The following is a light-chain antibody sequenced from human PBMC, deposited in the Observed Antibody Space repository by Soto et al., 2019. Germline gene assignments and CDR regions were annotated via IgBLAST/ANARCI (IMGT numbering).Light chain of an antibody. J-gene: IGKJ1*01. Sequence: IALTQSPGTLSLSPGERTTLSCRASQSISRYLAWYQQKPGQGPRLLIYGASTRATGIPPRFSGSGSGTEFTLTISSLQPEDFAVYYCQQYNNWPPWTFGQGTKVDI. CDR2: GAS. CDR3: QQYNNWPPWT. V-gene: IGKV3-15*01. CDR1: QSISRY.